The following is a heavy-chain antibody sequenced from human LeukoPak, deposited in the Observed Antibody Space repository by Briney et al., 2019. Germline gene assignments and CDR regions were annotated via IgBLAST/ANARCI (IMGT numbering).Heavy chain of an antibody. J-gene: IGHJ6*02. Sequence: SETLSLTCTVSGGSISSGGYYWSWIRQHPGKGLEWIGYIYYSGSTYYNPSLKSRVTISVDTSKNQFSLKLSSVTAADTAVYYCAREDMAYGMDVWGQGTTVTVSS. CDR3: AREDMAYGMDV. CDR1: GGSISSGGYY. CDR2: IYYSGST. V-gene: IGHV4-31*03. D-gene: IGHD5-24*01.